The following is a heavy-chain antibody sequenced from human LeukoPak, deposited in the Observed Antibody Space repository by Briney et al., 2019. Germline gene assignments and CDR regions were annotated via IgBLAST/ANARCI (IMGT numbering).Heavy chain of an antibody. D-gene: IGHD2-2*01. J-gene: IGHJ4*02. CDR2: INTNTGNP. V-gene: IGHV7-4-1*02. CDR3: ARAEVVPAAHFDY. CDR1: GYIFTGYY. Sequence: ASVKVSCKASGYIFTGYYMHWVRQAPGQGLEWMGWINTNTGNPTYAQGFTGRFVFSLDTSVSTAYLQISSLKAEDTAVYYCARAEVVPAAHFDYWGQGTLVTVSS.